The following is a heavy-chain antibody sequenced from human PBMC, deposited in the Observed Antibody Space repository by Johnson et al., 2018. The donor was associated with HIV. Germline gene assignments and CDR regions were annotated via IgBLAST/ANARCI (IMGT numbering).Heavy chain of an antibody. V-gene: IGHV3-30*02. D-gene: IGHD5-18*01. J-gene: IGHJ3*02. CDR2: IRYEGSNN. CDR1: GFTFSSYG. Sequence: QVQLVESGGGVVQPGGSLRLPCAASGFTFSSYGMPWVRQAPGKGLEGLAFIRYEGSNNSYLDSVRGRLTIPRDNSKNRLYLQMNSLRAEDTALYYCARDRKSVNSYGLNHDAFDIWGQGTMVTVSS. CDR3: ARDRKSVNSYGLNHDAFDI.